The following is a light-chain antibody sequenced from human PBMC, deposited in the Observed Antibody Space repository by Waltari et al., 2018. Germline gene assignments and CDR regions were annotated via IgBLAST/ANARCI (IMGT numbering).Light chain of an antibody. CDR1: KLGNKY. CDR3: QAWDSSTAV. J-gene: IGLJ1*01. CDR2: QNN. Sequence: SYELTQPPSVSVSPGQTANITCPGDKLGNKYVCWFQQKPGQSPLLVIFQNNRRPSWIPERFSGSNSGNTATLTISGTQVMDEADFYCQAWDSSTAVFGSGTKVTVL. V-gene: IGLV3-1*01.